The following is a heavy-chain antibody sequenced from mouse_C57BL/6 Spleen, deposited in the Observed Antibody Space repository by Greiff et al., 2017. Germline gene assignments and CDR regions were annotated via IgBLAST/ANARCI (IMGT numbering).Heavy chain of an antibody. D-gene: IGHD2-4*01. V-gene: IGHV1-64*01. J-gene: IGHJ2*01. CDR2: IHPNSGST. CDR3: AREEYDYDAYFDY. Sequence: QVQLQQPGAELVKPGASVKLSCKAPGYTFPSYWTHWVKQRPGQGLEWIGMIHPNSGSTNNNEKFKSKATLTVDKSSSTASMQLSSLTSEDSAVYYCAREEYDYDAYFDYWGQGTTLTVSS. CDR1: GYTFPSYW.